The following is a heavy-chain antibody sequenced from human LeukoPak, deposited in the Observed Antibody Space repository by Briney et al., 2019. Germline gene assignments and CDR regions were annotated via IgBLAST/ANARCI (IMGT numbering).Heavy chain of an antibody. J-gene: IGHJ4*02. V-gene: IGHV4-61*02. CDR1: GGSISSGSYY. Sequence: KTSETLSLTCTVSGGSISSGSYYWSWIRRPAGKGLEWIGRIYTSGSTNYNPSLKSRVTISVDTSKNQFSLKLSSVTAADTAVYYCARSRRELLSFDYWGQGTLVTVSS. CDR2: IYTSGST. D-gene: IGHD1-26*01. CDR3: ARSRRELLSFDY.